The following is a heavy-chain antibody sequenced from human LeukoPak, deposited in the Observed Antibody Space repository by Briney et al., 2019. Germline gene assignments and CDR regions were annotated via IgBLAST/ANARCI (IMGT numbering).Heavy chain of an antibody. CDR1: GFTFSSYA. CDR2: ISGSGGST. V-gene: IGHV3-23*01. J-gene: IGHJ4*02. CDR3: AKSPRRITIFGVVTSFDY. D-gene: IGHD3-3*01. Sequence: PGGSLRLSCAASGFTFSSYAMSWVRQAPGKGLEWVSAISGSGGSTYYADSVKGRFTISRDNSKNTLYLQMNSLRAEDTAVYYCAKSPRRITIFGVVTSFDYWGQGTLVTVSS.